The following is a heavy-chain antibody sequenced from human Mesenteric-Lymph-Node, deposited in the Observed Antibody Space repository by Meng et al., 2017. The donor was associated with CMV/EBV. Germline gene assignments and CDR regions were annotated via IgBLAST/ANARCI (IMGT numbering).Heavy chain of an antibody. Sequence: LSLTCAVYGGSFSGYYWTWIRQPPGKGLEWVAVISYDGSNKYYADSVKGRFTISRDNSKNTLYLQMNSLRAEDTAVYYCARDPSSSWYYYYGMDVWGQGTTVTVSS. CDR2: ISYDGSNK. CDR3: ARDPSSSWYYYYGMDV. V-gene: IGHV3-30*03. D-gene: IGHD6-13*01. J-gene: IGHJ6*02. CDR1: GGSFSGYY.